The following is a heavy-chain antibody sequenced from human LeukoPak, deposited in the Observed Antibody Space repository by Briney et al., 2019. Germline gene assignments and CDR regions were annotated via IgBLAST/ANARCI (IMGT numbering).Heavy chain of an antibody. J-gene: IGHJ4*02. CDR3: ASAPLGNSFGYMAY. Sequence: SETLSLTCTVSGGSLSSGGYYWNWIRQHPTEGLEWIGHIYYTGRTTYNPSVKSRVTISADTSKNQFSLKLNSVTAADTAVYFCASAPLGNSFGYMAYWGQGALVTVPS. D-gene: IGHD5-18*01. CDR1: GGSLSSGGYY. V-gene: IGHV4-31*03. CDR2: IYYTGRT.